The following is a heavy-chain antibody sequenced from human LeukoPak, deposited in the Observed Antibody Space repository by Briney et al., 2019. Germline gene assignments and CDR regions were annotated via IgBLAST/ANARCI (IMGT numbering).Heavy chain of an antibody. CDR1: GFTFSNFA. CDR3: VTIVGGYYPPVEGLDV. J-gene: IGHJ3*01. D-gene: IGHD3-3*01. V-gene: IGHV3-74*01. CDR2: INTDGSRT. Sequence: RGSLRLSCAVSGFTFSNFAVNWVRQAPGKGLVWVSRINTDGSRTTYADSVKGRFSISRDNAKNNLYLQINSLRAEDTAVYYCVTIVGGYYPPVEGLDVWGQGTMVTVSS.